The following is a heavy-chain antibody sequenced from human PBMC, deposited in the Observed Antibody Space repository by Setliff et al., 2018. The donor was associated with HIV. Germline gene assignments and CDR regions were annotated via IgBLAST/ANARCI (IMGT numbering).Heavy chain of an antibody. CDR2: ISHSGNT. V-gene: IGHV4-59*11. CDR3: ARSTVGAGTSFP. J-gene: IGHJ5*02. D-gene: IGHD1-26*01. Sequence: SETLSLTCTVSGDSINTHYWSWIRQAPEKGLEWIGCISHSGNTNFNPSLNSRVTISVDTSKNQFSLRLTSVTAADTAIYYCARSTVGAGTSFPWGRGILVTVSS. CDR1: GDSINTHY.